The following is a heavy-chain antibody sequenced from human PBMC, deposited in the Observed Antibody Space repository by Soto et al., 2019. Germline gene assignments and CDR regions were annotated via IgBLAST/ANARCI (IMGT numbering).Heavy chain of an antibody. V-gene: IGHV1-69*01. CDR1: GGTFSSYA. CDR3: ASSGCSGGSCYPEFDY. CDR2: IIPIFGTA. Sequence: QVQLVQSGAEVKKPGSSVKVSCKASGGTFSSYAISWVRQAPGQGLEWMGGIIPIFGTANYAQKFQGRVTITADESTSTAYMELSSLRSEDTAVYYCASSGCSGGSCYPEFDYWGQRTLVTVSS. D-gene: IGHD2-15*01. J-gene: IGHJ4*02.